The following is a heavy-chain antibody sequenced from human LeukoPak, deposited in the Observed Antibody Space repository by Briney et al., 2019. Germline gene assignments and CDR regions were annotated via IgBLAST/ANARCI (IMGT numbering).Heavy chain of an antibody. D-gene: IGHD3-10*01. J-gene: IGHJ4*02. CDR1: GFTFSTYW. CDR2: INSDGSST. Sequence: GGSLRLSCAASGFTFSTYWMHWVRQGPGKGLVWVSLINSDGSSTTYADSVKGRFTISRDNAKNTLYLQMNSLRAEDTAVYYCARVTTMAIDYWGQGTLVTVSS. V-gene: IGHV3-74*01. CDR3: ARVTTMAIDY.